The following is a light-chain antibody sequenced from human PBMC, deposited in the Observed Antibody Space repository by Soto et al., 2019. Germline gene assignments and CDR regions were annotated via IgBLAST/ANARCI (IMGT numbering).Light chain of an antibody. V-gene: IGKV3-20*01. CDR3: QQYGSSPT. CDR2: GAS. Sequence: EIVLTQSPGTLSVSPGERATLSCRASQSVNIYLAWYQQKPGQAPRLLIFGASYRATGIPARFSGSGSGTEFTLRISRLEPEDSAVYYCQQYGSSPTFGGGTKVDIK. CDR1: QSVNIY. J-gene: IGKJ4*01.